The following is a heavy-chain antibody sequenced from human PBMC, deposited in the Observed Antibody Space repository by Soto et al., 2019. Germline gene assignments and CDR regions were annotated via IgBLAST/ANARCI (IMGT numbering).Heavy chain of an antibody. D-gene: IGHD6-19*01. CDR1: GGSFSGYY. V-gene: IGHV4-34*01. J-gene: IGHJ6*02. Sequence: QVQLQQWGAGLLKPSETLSLTCAVYGGSFSGYYWSWIRQPPGKGLEWIGEINHSGSTNYNPSLKSRVTISVDTSKNQFSLKRSSVTAADTAVYYCAREWGVNIAVAGNYYYYGMDVWGQGTTVTVSS. CDR3: AREWGVNIAVAGNYYYYGMDV. CDR2: INHSGST.